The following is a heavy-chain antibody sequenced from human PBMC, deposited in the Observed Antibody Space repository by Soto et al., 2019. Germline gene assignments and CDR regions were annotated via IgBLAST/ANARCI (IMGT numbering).Heavy chain of an antibody. CDR2: IDGSGGIT. V-gene: IGHV3-23*01. CDR3: VKNSGWFNT. Sequence: GGSLRLSCAASGFTFGTTDMSWVRQAPGEGLEWVSTIDGSGGITYYADPVKGRFTTSRDNSRNTVYLQMNSLRGDDTALYYCVKNSGWFNTWGQGALVTVSS. D-gene: IGHD3-10*01. J-gene: IGHJ5*02. CDR1: GFTFGTTD.